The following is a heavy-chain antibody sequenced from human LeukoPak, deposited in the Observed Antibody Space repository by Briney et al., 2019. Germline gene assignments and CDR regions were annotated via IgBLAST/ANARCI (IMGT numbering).Heavy chain of an antibody. CDR1: GFTFSSYE. J-gene: IGHJ3*02. D-gene: IGHD5-24*01. Sequence: PGGSLRLSCAASGFTFSSYEMNWVRQAPGKGLEWVSYISSSGSTIYYADSVKGRFTISRDNAKNSLYLQINSLRAEDTAVYYCARLGPPGWEDGYSADASDIWGQGTMVTVSS. CDR2: ISSSGSTI. V-gene: IGHV3-48*03. CDR3: ARLGPPGWEDGYSADASDI.